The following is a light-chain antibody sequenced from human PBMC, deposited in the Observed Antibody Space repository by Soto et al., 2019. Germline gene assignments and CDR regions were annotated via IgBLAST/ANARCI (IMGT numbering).Light chain of an antibody. V-gene: IGKV3-20*01. CDR1: QSVSSNY. CDR2: GTS. Sequence: DIVLTQSPGTLSLSPGERATLSCRASQSVSSNYLAWYQQRPGQAPRLLIYGTSNRATGIPDRFSGSGSGTDFTLTIDSLQSEDFAVYYCQQYNDWPPAFGGGTKVEIK. J-gene: IGKJ4*01. CDR3: QQYNDWPPA.